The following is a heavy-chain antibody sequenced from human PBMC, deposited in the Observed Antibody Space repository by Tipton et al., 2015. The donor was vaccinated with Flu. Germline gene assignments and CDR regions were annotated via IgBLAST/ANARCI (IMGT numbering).Heavy chain of an antibody. V-gene: IGHV3-23*01. CDR3: AKVIPELVAGLDH. CDR1: GFTFSSYA. Sequence: AVSGFTFSSYAMSWVRQTPAKGLEWVSGIKSSGDETFYADSVRGRFTISRDFFKNTFYLQMISLRVDDTAVYYCAKVIPELVAGLDHWGQGTLVTVSS. CDR2: IKSSGDET. J-gene: IGHJ4*02. D-gene: IGHD6-19*01.